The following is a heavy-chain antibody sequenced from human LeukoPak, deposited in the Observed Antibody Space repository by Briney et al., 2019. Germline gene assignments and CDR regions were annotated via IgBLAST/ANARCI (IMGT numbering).Heavy chain of an antibody. D-gene: IGHD2-15*01. CDR2: IKQDGSEK. CDR1: GCTFSSYC. V-gene: IGHV3-7*01. CDR3: ARSIVVVVAATRSGWFDP. J-gene: IGHJ5*02. Sequence: GGSLRLSCAASGCTFSSYCMSWVRQAPGKGLEWVANIKQDGSEKYYVDSVKGRFTISRDNAKNSLYLQMKSLRAEVTAVYYCARSIVVVVAATRSGWFDPWGQGTLVTVSS.